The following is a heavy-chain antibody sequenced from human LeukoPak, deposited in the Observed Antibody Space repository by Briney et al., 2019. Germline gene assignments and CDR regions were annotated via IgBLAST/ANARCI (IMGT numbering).Heavy chain of an antibody. CDR3: NYYDSRAGPR. J-gene: IGHJ4*02. D-gene: IGHD3-22*01. V-gene: IGHV3-73*01. CDR2: IRSKANSYAT. CDR1: GFTFSGFA. Sequence: GGSLRLSCAASGFTFSGFAMHWVRQDSGKGLEWVGRIRSKANSYATEYAASVKGRFTISRDESKNTAYLQMSSLKTEDTAIYYCNYYDSRAGPRWGQGTLVTVFS.